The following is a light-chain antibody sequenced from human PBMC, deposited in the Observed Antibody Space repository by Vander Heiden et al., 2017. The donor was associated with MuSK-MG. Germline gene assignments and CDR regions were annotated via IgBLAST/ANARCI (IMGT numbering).Light chain of an antibody. V-gene: IGLV6-57*01. CDR3: QSYDSSIVV. J-gene: IGLJ2*01. CDR1: TGRIASNY. Sequence: NFLLPQPHSVSDSPGKTVTISCTRSTGRIASNYVQWYQQRPGSSPTTVIYEDNQRPSGVPDRFSGSIDSSANSASLTISGLKTEDEADYYCQSYDSSIVVFGGGTKLTVL. CDR2: EDN.